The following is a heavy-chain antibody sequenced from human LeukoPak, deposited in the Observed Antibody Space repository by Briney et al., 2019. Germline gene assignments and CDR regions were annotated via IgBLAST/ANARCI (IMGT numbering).Heavy chain of an antibody. V-gene: IGHV3-33*06. D-gene: IGHD2-15*01. J-gene: IGHJ5*02. CDR1: GFTFTSYG. Sequence: GSLRLSCAASGFTFTSYGFHWVRQAPGKGLEWVAVIWYDGSNKYYVDSVKGRLTISRDNSKNTLYLQMNSLTAEDTAVYYCAKDGSGGGWKWFDPWGQGTLVTVSS. CDR3: AKDGSGGGWKWFDP. CDR2: IWYDGSNK.